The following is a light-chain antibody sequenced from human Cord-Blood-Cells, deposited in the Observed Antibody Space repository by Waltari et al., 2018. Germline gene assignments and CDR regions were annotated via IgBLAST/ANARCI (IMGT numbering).Light chain of an antibody. CDR3: QQYYSTPHT. J-gene: IGKJ2*01. Sequence: DIVMTQSPDSLAVSLGERATIHCKPSQSVLYSSNNKNYLAWYQHKPGQPPKLLIYWASTRESGVPDRFSGSGSGTDFTLTISSLQAEDVAVYYGQQYYSTPHTFGQGTKLEIK. V-gene: IGKV4-1*01. CDR2: WAS. CDR1: QSVLYSSNNKNY.